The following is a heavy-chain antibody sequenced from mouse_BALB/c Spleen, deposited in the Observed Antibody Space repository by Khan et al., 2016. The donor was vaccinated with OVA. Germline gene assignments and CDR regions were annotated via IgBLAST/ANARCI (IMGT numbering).Heavy chain of an antibody. V-gene: IGHV1-4*01. D-gene: IGHD2-14*01. Sequence: VQLQQSGAELARPGASVKMSCKASGYTFTSYTMHWVKQRPGQGLEWIGYINPSCGYTNYNQKFKDKATLTANKSSSTAYMQQRSLTSEDSAVDYCARDGAYYRADGWFAYWGQGTLVTVSA. CDR2: INPSCGYT. CDR3: ARDGAYYRADGWFAY. J-gene: IGHJ3*01. CDR1: GYTFTSYT.